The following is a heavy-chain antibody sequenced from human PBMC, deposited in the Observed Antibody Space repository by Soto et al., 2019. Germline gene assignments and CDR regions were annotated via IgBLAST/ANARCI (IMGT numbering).Heavy chain of an antibody. CDR2: INHSGST. J-gene: IGHJ6*02. D-gene: IGHD3-10*01. CDR3: ARGGGSGSYYFVQLKYYYGMDV. V-gene: IGHV4-34*01. Sequence: QVQLQQWGAGLLKPSETLSLTCAVYGGSFSGYYWSWIRQPPGKGLEWIGEINHSGSTNYNPSLKSRVTISVDTSKNQFSLKLSSVTAADTAVYYCARGGGSGSYYFVQLKYYYGMDVWGQGTTVTVSS. CDR1: GGSFSGYY.